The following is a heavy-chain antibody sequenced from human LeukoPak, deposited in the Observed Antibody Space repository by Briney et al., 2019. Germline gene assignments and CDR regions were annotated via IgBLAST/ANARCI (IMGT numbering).Heavy chain of an antibody. V-gene: IGHV4-61*02. D-gene: IGHD2-15*01. CDR3: ARQDGGNFFDY. CDR2: IYTSGST. Sequence: SETLSLTCTVSGGSISSGSYYWSWIRQPAGKGLEWIGRIYTSGSTNYNPSLKSRVTISVDTSKNQFSLKLSSVTAADTAVYYCARQDGGNFFDYWGQGTLVTVSS. CDR1: GGSISSGSYY. J-gene: IGHJ4*02.